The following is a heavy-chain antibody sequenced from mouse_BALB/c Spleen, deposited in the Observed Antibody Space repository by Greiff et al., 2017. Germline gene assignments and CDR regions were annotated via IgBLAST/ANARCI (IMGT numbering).Heavy chain of an antibody. CDR2: ISSGSSTI. CDR3: ARSARATLDY. Sequence: EVKLVESGGGLVQPGGSRKLSCAASGFTFSSFGMHWVRQAPEKGLEWVAYISSGSSTIYYADTVKGRVTISRDNPKNTLFLQMTSLRSEDTAMYYCARSARATLDYWGQGTTLTVSS. CDR1: GFTFSSFG. J-gene: IGHJ2*01. V-gene: IGHV5-17*02. D-gene: IGHD3-1*01.